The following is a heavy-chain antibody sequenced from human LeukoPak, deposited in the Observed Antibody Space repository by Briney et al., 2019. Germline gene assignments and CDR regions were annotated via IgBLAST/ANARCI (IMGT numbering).Heavy chain of an antibody. Sequence: ASVKVSCKASGYTFTSYYMHWVRQAPRQGLEWMGIINPSGGSTSYAQKFQGRVTMTRDTSTSTVYMELSSLRSEDTAVYYCARDGQVVPAAYNWFGPWGQGTLVTVSS. CDR2: INPSGGST. V-gene: IGHV1-46*01. J-gene: IGHJ5*02. CDR3: ARDGQVVPAAYNWFGP. CDR1: GYTFTSYY. D-gene: IGHD2-2*01.